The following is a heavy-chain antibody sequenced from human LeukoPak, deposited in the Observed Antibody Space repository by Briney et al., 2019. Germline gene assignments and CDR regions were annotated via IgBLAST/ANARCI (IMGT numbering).Heavy chain of an antibody. CDR1: GYTFTSYY. CDR3: ARSHYSRGWEYFDY. Sequence: GASVKVSCKASGYTFTSYYMHWVRRAPGEGLEWMGIINPSGGSTIYAQKFQGRVTMTWDMSTSTVYMELSSLRSEDTAVYYCARSHYSRGWEYFDYWGQGTLVTVSS. J-gene: IGHJ4*02. V-gene: IGHV1-46*01. D-gene: IGHD6-19*01. CDR2: INPSGGST.